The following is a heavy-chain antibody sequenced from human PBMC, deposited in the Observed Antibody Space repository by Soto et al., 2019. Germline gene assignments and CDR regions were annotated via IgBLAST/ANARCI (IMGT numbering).Heavy chain of an antibody. D-gene: IGHD4-17*01. CDR2: ISAYNGNT. J-gene: IGHJ3*02. CDR1: GYTFTSYG. V-gene: IGHV1-18*01. Sequence: ASVKVSCKASGYTFTSYGISWVRQAPGQGLEWMGWISAYNGNTNYAQKLQGRVTMTTDTSTSTAYMELRSLRSDDTAVYYCARAQDYRDYADAFGIWGQAPMVTVSS. CDR3: ARAQDYRDYADAFGI.